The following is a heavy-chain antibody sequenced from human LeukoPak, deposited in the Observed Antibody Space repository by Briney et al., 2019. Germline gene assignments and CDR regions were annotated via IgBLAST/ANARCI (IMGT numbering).Heavy chain of an antibody. CDR2: IYYSGST. D-gene: IGHD4-17*01. Sequence: TSETLSLTCIVSGGSISSISSNNYHWGWIRQPPGKGLEWIGSIYYSGSTYYNPSLKSRVTISVDTSKNQFSLKLSSVTAADTAVYYCASLPRQITVTTLYFDYWGQGTLVTVSS. J-gene: IGHJ4*02. CDR1: GGSISSISSNNYH. V-gene: IGHV4-39*07. CDR3: ASLPRQITVTTLYFDY.